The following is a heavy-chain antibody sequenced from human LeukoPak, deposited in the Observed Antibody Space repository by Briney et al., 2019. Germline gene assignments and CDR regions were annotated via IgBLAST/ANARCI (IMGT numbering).Heavy chain of an antibody. Sequence: PSETLSLTCNVSGGSISNYWSWIRQPPERGLDWIVYIYYSRSTNSNPSRKIRGTITIDTSNNLFSLNLSSITAADTAVSYCSRQRDYGDYRDYFDSWGQGTLVTVSS. V-gene: IGHV4-59*08. D-gene: IGHD4-17*01. CDR3: SRQRDYGDYRDYFDS. CDR2: IYYSRST. CDR1: GGSISNY. J-gene: IGHJ4*02.